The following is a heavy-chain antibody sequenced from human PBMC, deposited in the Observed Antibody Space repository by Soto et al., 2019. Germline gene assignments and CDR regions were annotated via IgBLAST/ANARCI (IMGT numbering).Heavy chain of an antibody. CDR3: ARQEFGCSSTSCYPAMHGMDV. CDR1: GYSLTSYW. V-gene: IGHV5-51*01. J-gene: IGHJ6*02. Sequence: GESLKTSCKGSGYSLTSYWIGWVRQMPGKGLEWMGIIYPGDSDTRYRPSFQGQVTISADKAISTAYLQWGSLKASDTAMYYCARQEFGCSSTSCYPAMHGMDVWGQGTTVTVSS. CDR2: IYPGDSDT. D-gene: IGHD2-2*01.